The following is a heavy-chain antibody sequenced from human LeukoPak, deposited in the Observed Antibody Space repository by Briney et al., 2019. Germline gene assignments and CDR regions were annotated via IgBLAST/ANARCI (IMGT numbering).Heavy chain of an antibody. Sequence: GRSLRLSCAASGFTFGDYAMHWVRQAPGKGLEWVSGISWNSGSIGYADSVKGRFTISRDNAKNSLYLQMNSLRAEDTALYYCAKASRPYSSSWYDYYGMDVWGQGTTVTVSS. D-gene: IGHD6-13*01. V-gene: IGHV3-9*01. J-gene: IGHJ6*02. CDR1: GFTFGDYA. CDR3: AKASRPYSSSWYDYYGMDV. CDR2: ISWNSGSI.